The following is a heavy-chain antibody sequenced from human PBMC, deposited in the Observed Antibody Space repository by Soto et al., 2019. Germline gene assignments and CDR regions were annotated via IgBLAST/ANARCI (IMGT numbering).Heavy chain of an antibody. Sequence: EVQLVESGGGLVQPGGSLRLSRAASGFTFSSYWMHWVRQAPGKGLVWVSRINIDGNRINYADSVKGRCTISRDNAKNTLYMQVNSLRDEDTAVYYCVRGDGDHYDGNGYLGRYWGQGTLVTVSS. J-gene: IGHJ4*02. V-gene: IGHV3-74*01. CDR2: INIDGNRI. CDR3: VRGDGDHYDGNGYLGRY. CDR1: GFTFSSYW. D-gene: IGHD3-22*01.